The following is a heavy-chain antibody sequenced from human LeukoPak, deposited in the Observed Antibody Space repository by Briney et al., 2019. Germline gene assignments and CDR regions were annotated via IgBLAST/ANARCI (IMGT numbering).Heavy chain of an antibody. V-gene: IGHV1-2*04. Sequence: ASVKVSCKASGYTFTGYYMHWVRQAPGQGLEWMGWINPNSGGTNYAQKFQGWVTMTRDTSISTAYMELSRLRSDDTAVYYCARDSHSSGRNWFDPWGQGTLVTVSS. CDR3: ARDSHSSGRNWFDP. CDR2: INPNSGGT. CDR1: GYTFTGYY. D-gene: IGHD3-22*01. J-gene: IGHJ5*02.